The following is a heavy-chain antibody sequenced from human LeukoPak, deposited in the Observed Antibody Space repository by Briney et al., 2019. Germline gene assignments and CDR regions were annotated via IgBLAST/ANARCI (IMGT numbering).Heavy chain of an antibody. Sequence: GGSLRLSCAASGFTFSSYWMSWVRQAPGKGLEWVANIKQDGSEKYYVDSVKGRFTISRDNAKNSLYLQMNSLRAEDTAVYYCARHRAGTNYYYYYYMDVWGKGTTVTISS. CDR2: IKQDGSEK. J-gene: IGHJ6*03. V-gene: IGHV3-7*01. D-gene: IGHD1-1*01. CDR3: ARHRAGTNYYYYYYMDV. CDR1: GFTFSSYW.